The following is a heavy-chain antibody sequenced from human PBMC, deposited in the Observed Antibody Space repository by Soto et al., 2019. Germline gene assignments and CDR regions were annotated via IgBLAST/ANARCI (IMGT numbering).Heavy chain of an antibody. Sequence: QVQLQESGPGLVKPLQTLSLTCSVSNGSISSGDYHWSWIRQPPGKGLEWIGAIYYSGSTYYNPSLKSRIRISVDTSKNQFSLQLNSVTAADTAVYYCARDYRAPYAGAMDIWGQGTTVTVSS. D-gene: IGHD3-16*01. CDR1: NGSISSGDYH. CDR2: IYYSGST. CDR3: ARDYRAPYAGAMDI. J-gene: IGHJ6*02. V-gene: IGHV4-30-4*01.